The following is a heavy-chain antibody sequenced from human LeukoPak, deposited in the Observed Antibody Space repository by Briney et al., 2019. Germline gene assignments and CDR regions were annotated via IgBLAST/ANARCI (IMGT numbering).Heavy chain of an antibody. V-gene: IGHV4-39*07. CDR1: GGSISSSSYY. CDR3: AREDPTYGMDV. Sequence: SETLSLTCTVSGGSISSSSYYWGWIRQPPGKGLEWIGSIYYSGSTYYNPSLKSRVTISVDTSKNQFSLKLSSVTAADTAVYYCAREDPTYGMDVWGQGTTVTVSS. J-gene: IGHJ6*02. CDR2: IYYSGST.